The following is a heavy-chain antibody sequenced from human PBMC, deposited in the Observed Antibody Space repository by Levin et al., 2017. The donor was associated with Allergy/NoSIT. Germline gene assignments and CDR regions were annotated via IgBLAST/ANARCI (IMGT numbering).Heavy chain of an antibody. D-gene: IGHD1-1*01. Sequence: KVSCQGSGYSFTSYWIGWVRQMPGKGLEWMGIIYPGDSDTRYSPSFQGQVTISSDKSISTAYLQWSSLKASDTDIYYWARRGTRDYYYYVDVWGKGTTVTVSS. J-gene: IGHJ6*03. CDR3: ARRGTRDYYYYVDV. CDR2: IYPGDSDT. CDR1: GYSFTSYW. V-gene: IGHV5-51*01.